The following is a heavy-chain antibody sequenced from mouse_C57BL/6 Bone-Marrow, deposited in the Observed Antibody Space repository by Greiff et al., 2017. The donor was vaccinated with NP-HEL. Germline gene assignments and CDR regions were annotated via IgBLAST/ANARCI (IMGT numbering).Heavy chain of an antibody. CDR1: GFTFSDYY. CDR2: ISNGGGST. Sequence: DVMLVESGGGLVQPGGSLKLSCAASGFTFSDYYMYWVRQTPEKRLEWVAYISNGGGSTYYPDTVKGRFTISRDNATHTLYLQMSRLKSEDTAMYYCARQGRITTDYAMDYWGQGTSVTVSS. D-gene: IGHD1-1*01. V-gene: IGHV5-12*01. CDR3: ARQGRITTDYAMDY. J-gene: IGHJ4*01.